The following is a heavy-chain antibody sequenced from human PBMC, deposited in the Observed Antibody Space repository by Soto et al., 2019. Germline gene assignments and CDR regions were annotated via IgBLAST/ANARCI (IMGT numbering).Heavy chain of an antibody. CDR2: IRSETYGGTP. J-gene: IGHJ4*02. Sequence: SLRLSCTGSGFNFGNYAMSGVRQAPGKGPEWVGFIRSETYGGTPDYAASLRGRFTISRDDSKSIAYLEINSLQTDDTAVYYCTRYYYASSGYYVYWGQGTLVTVYS. V-gene: IGHV3-49*04. CDR3: TRYYYASSGYYVY. CDR1: GFNFGNYA. D-gene: IGHD3-22*01.